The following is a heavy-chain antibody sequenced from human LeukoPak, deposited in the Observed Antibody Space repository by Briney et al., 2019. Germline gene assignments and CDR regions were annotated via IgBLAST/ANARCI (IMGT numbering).Heavy chain of an antibody. D-gene: IGHD3-22*01. V-gene: IGHV1-69*05. CDR1: GGTFSSYA. CDR3: ANPYDSSGFYFQH. CDR2: IIPIFGTA. Sequence: SVKVSCKASGGTFSSYAISWVRQAPGQGLEWMGGIIPIFGTANYAQKFQGRVTITTDESTSTAYMELSSLRSEDTAVYYCANPYDSSGFYFQHWGQGTLVTVSS. J-gene: IGHJ1*01.